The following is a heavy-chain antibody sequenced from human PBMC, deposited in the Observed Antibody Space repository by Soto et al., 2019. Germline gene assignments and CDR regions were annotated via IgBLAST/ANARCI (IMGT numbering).Heavy chain of an antibody. Sequence: SETLSLTCTVSGGSISSYYWSWIRQPPGKGLEWIGYIYYSGSTNYNPSLKSRVTISVDTSKNQFSLKLSSVTAADTAVYYCARGGAHYDFWSGYYWYPYWGQGTLVTVSS. CDR1: GGSISSYY. CDR2: IYYSGST. CDR3: ARGGAHYDFWSGYYWYPY. V-gene: IGHV4-59*01. D-gene: IGHD3-3*01. J-gene: IGHJ4*02.